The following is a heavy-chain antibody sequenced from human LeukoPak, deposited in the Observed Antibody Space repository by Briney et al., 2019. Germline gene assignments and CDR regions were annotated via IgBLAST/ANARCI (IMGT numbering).Heavy chain of an antibody. CDR2: IYYSGST. V-gene: IGHV4-39*01. D-gene: IGHD6-19*01. CDR3: ARISSGWPYYYMDV. CDR1: GGSISGSSYF. Sequence: SETLSLTCTVSGGSISGSSYFWGWIRQPPGKGLEWIGSIYYSGSTYYDPSLKSRVTISVDTSKNQFSLKLSSVTAADTAAYYCARISSGWPYYYMDVWGKGTTVTVSS. J-gene: IGHJ6*03.